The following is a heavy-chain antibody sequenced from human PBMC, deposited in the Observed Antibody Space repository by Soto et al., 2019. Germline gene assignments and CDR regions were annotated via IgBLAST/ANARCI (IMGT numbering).Heavy chain of an antibody. D-gene: IGHD3-16*02. CDR1: GGSCGGYY. CDR3: ARGRRSYPPKHFDY. Sequence: SETLSLTCAVEGGSCGGYYGSWIRQPPGKGLEWIGEINHSGSTNYNPSLKSRVTISVDTSKNQFSLKLSSVTAADTAVYYCARGRRSYPPKHFDYWGQGTLVTVSS. CDR2: INHSGST. V-gene: IGHV4-34*01. J-gene: IGHJ4*02.